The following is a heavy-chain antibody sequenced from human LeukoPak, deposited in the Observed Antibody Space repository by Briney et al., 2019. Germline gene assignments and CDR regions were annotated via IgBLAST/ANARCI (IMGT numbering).Heavy chain of an antibody. CDR3: ARGDLYSSSWYN. CDR1: GGSISSSSYY. J-gene: IGHJ4*02. Sequence: KASETLSLTCTVSGGSISSSSYYWGWIRQPPGKGLEWIGSIYYSGSTYYNPSLKSRVTISVDTSKNQFSLKLSSVTAADTAVYYCARGDLYSSSWYNWGQGTLVTVSS. V-gene: IGHV4-39*01. D-gene: IGHD6-13*01. CDR2: IYYSGST.